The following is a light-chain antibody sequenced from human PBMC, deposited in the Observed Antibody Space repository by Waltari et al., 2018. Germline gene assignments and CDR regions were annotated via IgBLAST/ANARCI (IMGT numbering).Light chain of an antibody. Sequence: QSDLTQPPSASGTPGQRVTISCSGSSSNIRTNTVNWYQQLPGTAPKLLIYSDSQRPSGVPDRFSGSKSGTSASLAISGLQSEDEADYYCSSWDDSLNGAVFGGGTKLTVL. V-gene: IGLV1-44*01. CDR2: SDS. CDR1: SSNIRTNT. J-gene: IGLJ3*02. CDR3: SSWDDSLNGAV.